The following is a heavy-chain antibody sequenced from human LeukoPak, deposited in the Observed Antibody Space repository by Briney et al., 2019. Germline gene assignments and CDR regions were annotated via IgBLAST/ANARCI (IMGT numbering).Heavy chain of an antibody. CDR1: GGTFSSYA. V-gene: IGHV1-69*01. CDR3: ARDMGWLTSLDY. D-gene: IGHD3/OR15-3a*01. CDR2: IIPIFGTA. Sequence: GSSVKVSCKTSGGTFSSYAINWVRQAPGQGLEWMGGIIPIFGTANYAQKFQGRVTITADESTSTAHMELSSLRSEDTAVYYCARDMGWLTSLDYWGQGTLVTVSS. J-gene: IGHJ4*02.